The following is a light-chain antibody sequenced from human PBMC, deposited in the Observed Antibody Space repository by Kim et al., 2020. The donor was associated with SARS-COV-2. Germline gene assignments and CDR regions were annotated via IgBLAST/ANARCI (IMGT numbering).Light chain of an antibody. CDR3: QQSYSTPLA. CDR1: QSIRSD. V-gene: IGKV1-39*01. J-gene: IGKJ4*01. Sequence: ACIGDRVTITCRASQSIRSDLNWYQKKPGKAPKLLIYAASSLQSGVPSRFSGSGSGTDFNLTISSLQPEDFATYYCQQSYSTPLAFGGGTKVDIK. CDR2: AAS.